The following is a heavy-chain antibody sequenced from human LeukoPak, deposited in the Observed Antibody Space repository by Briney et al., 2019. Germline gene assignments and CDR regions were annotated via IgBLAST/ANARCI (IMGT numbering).Heavy chain of an antibody. Sequence: GGPLRLSCAASGFTFSSYWMSWVRQAPGKGLEWVANIKHDGSEKYYVDSVKGRFTISRDNAKNSLYLQMNSLRVEDTAVYYCARGVVTGVDAFDIWGQGTMVTASS. D-gene: IGHD4-23*01. CDR3: ARGVVTGVDAFDI. CDR1: GFTFSSYW. J-gene: IGHJ3*02. CDR2: IKHDGSEK. V-gene: IGHV3-7*01.